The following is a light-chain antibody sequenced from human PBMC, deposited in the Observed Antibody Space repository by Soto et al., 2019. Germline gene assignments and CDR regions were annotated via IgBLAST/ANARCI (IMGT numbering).Light chain of an antibody. CDR2: GND. CDR3: QSYDGSLSGFVV. V-gene: IGLV1-40*01. Sequence: QSVLTQPPSVSGAPGQRVTISCTGSSSNIGAPYDVHWYQQLPGTAPKLLIYGNDNRPSGVPDRFSGSKSGTSASLAITGLQAEDEADYYCQSYDGSLSGFVVYGGGTKVTVL. J-gene: IGLJ2*01. CDR1: SSNIGAPYD.